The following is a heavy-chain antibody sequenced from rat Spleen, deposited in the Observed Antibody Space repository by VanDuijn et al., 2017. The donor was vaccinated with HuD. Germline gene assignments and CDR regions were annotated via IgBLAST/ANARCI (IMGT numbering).Heavy chain of an antibody. CDR2: ISTGGGST. CDR1: GFTFSNYY. CDR3: TTGTGMAFDY. Sequence: EVQLVESGGGLVQPGRSLKLSCAASGFTFSNYYMAWVRQAPTKGLEWVAYISTGGGSTYYRDSVKGRFTISRDNAKSTLYLQMDSLRSEDTATYYCTTGTGMAFDYWGQGVMVTVSS. J-gene: IGHJ2*01. D-gene: IGHD5-1*01. V-gene: IGHV5-27*01.